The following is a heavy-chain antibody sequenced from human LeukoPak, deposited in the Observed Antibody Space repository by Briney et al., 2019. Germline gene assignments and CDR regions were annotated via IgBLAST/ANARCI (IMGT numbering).Heavy chain of an antibody. V-gene: IGHV1-24*01. J-gene: IGHJ4*02. CDR1: GYTLTELS. D-gene: IGHD2-21*02. CDR3: ARVKSCGGDCYFLDH. Sequence: ASVKVSCKVSGYTLTELSMHWVRQAPGKGLEWMGGFDPEDGETIYAQKFQGRVAMTRDTSTSAVYMELSRLRSQDTAVYYCARVKSCGGDCYFLDHWGQGTLVTVSS. CDR2: FDPEDGET.